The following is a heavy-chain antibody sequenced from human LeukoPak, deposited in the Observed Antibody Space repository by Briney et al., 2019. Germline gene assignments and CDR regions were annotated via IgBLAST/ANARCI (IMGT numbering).Heavy chain of an antibody. CDR3: ASLGPYCSSSNCPNY. J-gene: IGHJ4*02. CDR1: GTTFSSYA. D-gene: IGHD2-2*01. V-gene: IGHV1-69*13. CDR2: VIPMYGTP. Sequence: GASVKVSCKTSGTTFSSYAINWVRQAPGQGLEWMGGVIPMYGTPKYAQKFQGRVTITAHESTSTAYMELSSLRSDDTAMFFCASLGPYCSSSNCPNYWGPGTLVTVPS.